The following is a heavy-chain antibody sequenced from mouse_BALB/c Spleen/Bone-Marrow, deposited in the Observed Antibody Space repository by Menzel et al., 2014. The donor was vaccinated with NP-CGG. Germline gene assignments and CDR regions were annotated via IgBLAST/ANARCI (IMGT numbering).Heavy chain of an antibody. D-gene: IGHD1-1*01. Sequence: VQLKESGGGLVKPGGSLKLSCAASGFTFSDYYMYWVRQTPEKRLEWVATISDGGSYTYYPDSVEGRFTISRDNAKNNLYLQMSSLKSEDTAMYYCANYYGSTWFAYWGQGTLVTVSA. V-gene: IGHV5-4*02. J-gene: IGHJ3*01. CDR1: GFTFSDYY. CDR3: ANYYGSTWFAY. CDR2: ISDGGSYT.